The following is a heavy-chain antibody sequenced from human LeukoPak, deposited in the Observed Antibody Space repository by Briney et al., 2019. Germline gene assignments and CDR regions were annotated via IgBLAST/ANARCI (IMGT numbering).Heavy chain of an antibody. Sequence: PSETLSLTCSVSGYSFTSGHYWGWIRQPPGKGLEWIANIYHTGSAHYNPSLKSRVTISVDTSKNHISLKLTSVTAADTAVYYCARGYAAGNGFFDPWGQGTLVTVSS. V-gene: IGHV4-38-2*02. CDR1: GYSFTSGHY. J-gene: IGHJ5*02. CDR2: IYHTGSA. D-gene: IGHD6-13*01. CDR3: ARGYAAGNGFFDP.